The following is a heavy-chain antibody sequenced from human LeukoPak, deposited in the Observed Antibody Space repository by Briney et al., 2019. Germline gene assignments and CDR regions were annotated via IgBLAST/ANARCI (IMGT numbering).Heavy chain of an antibody. CDR2: IHHRGST. J-gene: IGHJ4*02. Sequence: SETLSPTFAGYGWSFRGYYWGLIRESPREGLGLVGAIHHRGSTNYTPSITSRVTTPVGTSKNPLSPTMSPVSAADTAVSYWARGSEQTAVDTGVNAFDYWGQGTLVTVSS. CDR1: GWSFRGYY. CDR3: ARGSEQTAVDTGVNAFDY. D-gene: IGHD5-18*01. V-gene: IGHV4-34*01.